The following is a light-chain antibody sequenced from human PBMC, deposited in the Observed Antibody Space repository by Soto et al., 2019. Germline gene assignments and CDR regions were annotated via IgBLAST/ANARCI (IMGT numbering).Light chain of an antibody. CDR1: PNIGNR. V-gene: IGKV1-5*01. CDR2: DAS. J-gene: IGKJ1*01. CDR3: QHHGGMST. Sequence: DNQMTQSPSTLSAAESDRIAVTFRASPNIGNRLDWYQQKPGKAPKVLIYDASSLESGVPSRFSGSGSGTDFILTISTLQPDDSATHYCQHHGGMSTFGQRTKEDIK.